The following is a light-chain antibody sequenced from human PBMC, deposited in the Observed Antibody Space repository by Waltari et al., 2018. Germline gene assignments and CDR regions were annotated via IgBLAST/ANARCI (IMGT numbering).Light chain of an antibody. CDR3: QQYNNWPLT. J-gene: IGKJ4*01. CDR1: QSVSSN. Sequence: EIVMTQSPATLSVSPGERATLSCRASQSVSSNLAWYQQKPGQAPRLLIYGAPPRATGTPARFSGSGSGTEFTLTISSLQSEDFAVYYCQQYNNWPLTFGGGTKVEIK. V-gene: IGKV3-15*01. CDR2: GAP.